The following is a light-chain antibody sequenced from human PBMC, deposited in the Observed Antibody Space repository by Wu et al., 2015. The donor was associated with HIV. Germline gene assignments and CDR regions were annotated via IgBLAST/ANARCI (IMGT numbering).Light chain of an antibody. CDR2: GAS. V-gene: IGKV1-8*01. Sequence: AIRMTQSPSSLSASTGDRVTITCRASQGIGNYLAWYQQTPGKAPKLLIYGASTLQSGVPSRFSGSGSGTDFTLTISCLQSEDFAIYYCQQYCSSPHFGPGTKVEIK. J-gene: IGKJ1*01. CDR1: QGIGNY. CDR3: QQYCSSPH.